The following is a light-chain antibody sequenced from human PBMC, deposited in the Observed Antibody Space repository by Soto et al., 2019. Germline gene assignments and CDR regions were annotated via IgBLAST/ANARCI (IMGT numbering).Light chain of an antibody. V-gene: IGKV1-27*01. CDR2: AAS. CDR1: QGISNY. J-gene: IGKJ2*01. Sequence: DIQMTQSPSSLSASIGARVTITCRASQGISNYLAWYQQKPGKVPKLLIYAASTLQSGVPSRFSGSGSGTDFTLTISSLQPEDVATYYCQKYNNAAYTFGQGTKLEIK. CDR3: QKYNNAAYT.